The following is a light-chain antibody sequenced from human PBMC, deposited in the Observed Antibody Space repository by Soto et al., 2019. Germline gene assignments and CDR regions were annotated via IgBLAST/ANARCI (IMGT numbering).Light chain of an antibody. CDR3: CSYAGSSTWV. Sequence: QSALTQPASVSGSPGQPITISCTGTSSDVGSYNLVSWYQHHPGKAPKLMIYEGSKRPSGVSNRFSGSKSGNTASLTISGLQAEDEADYYCCSYAGSSTWVFGGGTKLTVL. J-gene: IGLJ3*02. V-gene: IGLV2-23*01. CDR2: EGS. CDR1: SSDVGSYNL.